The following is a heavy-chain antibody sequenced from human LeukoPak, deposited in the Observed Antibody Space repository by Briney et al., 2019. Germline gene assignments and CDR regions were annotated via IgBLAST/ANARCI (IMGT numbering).Heavy chain of an antibody. D-gene: IGHD5-18*01. J-gene: IGHJ4*02. Sequence: PGGSLRLSCAASGFTFSSYWMSWVRQAPGKGLEWVSYISSSGSTIYYADSVKGRFTISRDNAKNSLYLQMNSLRAEDTAVYYCARVLRGYSYGPIDYWGQGTLVTVSS. CDR3: ARVLRGYSYGPIDY. CDR2: ISSSGSTI. V-gene: IGHV3-48*03. CDR1: GFTFSSYW.